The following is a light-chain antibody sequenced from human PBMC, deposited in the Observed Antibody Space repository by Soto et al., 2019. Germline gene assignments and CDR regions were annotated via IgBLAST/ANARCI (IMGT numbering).Light chain of an antibody. J-gene: IGKJ5*01. Sequence: DIQLTQSPSFLSASVRDRVTITCRASQGISSYLAWYQQKPGKAPKLLIYAASTLQSGVPSRFSGSGSGTEFTLTISSLQPEDSATYYCQQLNSYPITFGQGTRLEIK. CDR1: QGISSY. CDR2: AAS. V-gene: IGKV1-9*01. CDR3: QQLNSYPIT.